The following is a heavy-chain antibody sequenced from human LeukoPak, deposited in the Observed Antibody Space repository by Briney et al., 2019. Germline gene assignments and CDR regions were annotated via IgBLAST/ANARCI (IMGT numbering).Heavy chain of an antibody. J-gene: IGHJ6*03. D-gene: IGHD5-12*01. CDR2: IYYSGST. Sequence: SETLSLTCTVSGGSISSYYWSWIRQPPGKGLEWIGYIYYSGSTNYNPSLKSRVTISVDTSKNQFSLKLSSVTAADTAVYYCARVVATTSSSYYYYYMDVWGKGTTVTISS. CDR3: ARVVATTSSSYYYYYMDV. CDR1: GGSISSYY. V-gene: IGHV4-59*01.